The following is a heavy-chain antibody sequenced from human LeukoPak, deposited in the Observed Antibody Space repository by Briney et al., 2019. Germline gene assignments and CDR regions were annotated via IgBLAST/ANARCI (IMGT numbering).Heavy chain of an antibody. CDR3: ARDQPYGWYSLVGYYGMDV. Sequence: PSETLSLTCTVSGGSVSSSSYYWSWIRQPPGKGLEWIGHIYYSGSINYNPSLKSRITMSVDTSKNQFSLKLSSVTAADTAVYYCARDQPYGWYSLVGYYGMDVWGQGTTVTVSS. D-gene: IGHD6-19*01. CDR1: GGSVSSSSYY. J-gene: IGHJ6*02. CDR2: IYYSGSI. V-gene: IGHV4-61*01.